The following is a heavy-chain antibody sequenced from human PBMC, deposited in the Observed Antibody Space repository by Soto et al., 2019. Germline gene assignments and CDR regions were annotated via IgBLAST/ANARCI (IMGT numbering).Heavy chain of an antibody. D-gene: IGHD3-22*01. CDR1: GGTFSSYA. CDR2: IIPIFGTA. Sequence: QVQLVQSGAEVKKPGSSVKVSCKASGGTFSSYAISWVRQAPGQGLEWMGGIIPIFGTANYAQKFQGRVTITADESTSTAYMELSSLRSEDTAVYYCARHSGSSGYYFYYDYGMDVWGQGTTVTVSS. CDR3: ARHSGSSGYYFYYDYGMDV. J-gene: IGHJ6*02. V-gene: IGHV1-69*01.